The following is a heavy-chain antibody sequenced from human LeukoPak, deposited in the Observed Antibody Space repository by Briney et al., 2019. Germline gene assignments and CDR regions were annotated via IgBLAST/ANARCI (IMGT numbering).Heavy chain of an antibody. CDR3: ARDYSFRQFDY. D-gene: IGHD6-13*01. Sequence: GGSLRLSCAASGFTFSSHGMHWVRQAPGKGLEWVAVIWYDGSNKYYADSVKGRFTISRDNSKNTLYLQINSLRAEDTAVYYCARDYSFRQFDYWGQGTLVTVSS. CDR1: GFTFSSHG. CDR2: IWYDGSNK. V-gene: IGHV3-33*01. J-gene: IGHJ4*02.